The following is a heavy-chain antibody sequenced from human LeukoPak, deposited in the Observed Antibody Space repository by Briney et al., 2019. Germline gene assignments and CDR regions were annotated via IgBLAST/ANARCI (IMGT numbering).Heavy chain of an antibody. D-gene: IGHD3-10*01. CDR1: GGSISSYY. CDR3: ATTYYYGSGSYSLVY. J-gene: IGHJ4*02. Sequence: PSETLSPTCTVSGGSISSYYWSCIRQPPGKGLELIGYIYYSGSTNYNPSLKSRVTISEDTSKNQFSLKLSSVTAADTAVYYCATTYYYGSGSYSLVYWGQGTLVTVSS. CDR2: IYYSGST. V-gene: IGHV4-59*01.